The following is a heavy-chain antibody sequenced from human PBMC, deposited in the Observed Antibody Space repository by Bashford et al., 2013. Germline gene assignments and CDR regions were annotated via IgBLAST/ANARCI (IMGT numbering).Heavy chain of an antibody. V-gene: IGHV4-4*07. Sequence: SETLSLTCTVSGGSISNNYWNWIRQPAGKGLEWIGRMYVSGSSNYNPSLKSRVTISVDTSKNQFSLKLSSVTAADTAMYYCARVSGGSYSGFDYWGQGTLVTVSS. D-gene: IGHD1-26*01. J-gene: IGHJ4*02. CDR2: MYVSGSS. CDR1: GGSISNNY. CDR3: ARVSGGSYSGFDY.